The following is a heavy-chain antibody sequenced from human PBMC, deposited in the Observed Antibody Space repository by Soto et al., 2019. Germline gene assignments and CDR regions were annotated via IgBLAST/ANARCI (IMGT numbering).Heavy chain of an antibody. D-gene: IGHD2-21*02. J-gene: IGHJ6*02. CDR1: GFTFSSYA. CDR3: AKDPWVTTFSYYYGMDV. V-gene: IGHV3-23*01. Sequence: GGSLRLSCAASGFTFSSYAMSWVRQAPGKGLEWVSAISGSGGSTYYADSVKGRFTISRDNSKNTLYLQMNSLRAEDTAVYYCAKDPWVTTFSYYYGMDVWGQGTTVTVSS. CDR2: ISGSGGST.